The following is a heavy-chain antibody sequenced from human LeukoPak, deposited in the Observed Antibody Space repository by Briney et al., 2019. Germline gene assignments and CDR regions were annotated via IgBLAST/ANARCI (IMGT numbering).Heavy chain of an antibody. Sequence: PGGSLRLSCAASGFTFSSYAMHWVRQAPGKGLEWVAVISYDGSNKYYADSVKGRFTISRDNSKNTLYMQMNSLRAEDTAVYYCASLEGIAVAATGDYWGQGTLVTVSS. D-gene: IGHD6-19*01. CDR3: ASLEGIAVAATGDY. J-gene: IGHJ4*02. CDR1: GFTFSSYA. V-gene: IGHV3-30-3*01. CDR2: ISYDGSNK.